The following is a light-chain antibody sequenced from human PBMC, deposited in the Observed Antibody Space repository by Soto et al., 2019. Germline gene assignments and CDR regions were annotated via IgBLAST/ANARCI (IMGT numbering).Light chain of an antibody. Sequence: QSALTQPASVSGSPGQSITISCTGTSSDVGGYDFVSWYRHHPGKAPKLIISEVSNRPSGVSNRFSGSKSGNTASLTISGLQAEDEADYYCSSYTTTTTRLVFGGGTKVTVL. CDR1: SSDVGGYDF. J-gene: IGLJ3*02. CDR3: SSYTTTTTRLV. V-gene: IGLV2-14*01. CDR2: EVS.